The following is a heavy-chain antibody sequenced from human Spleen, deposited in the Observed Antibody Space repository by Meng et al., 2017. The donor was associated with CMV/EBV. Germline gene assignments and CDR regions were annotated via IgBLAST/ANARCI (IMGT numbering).Heavy chain of an antibody. CDR3: ARDAIVVVPAAPHPPDY. CDR2: INSDGSST. Sequence: GESLKISCTASGFTFSSYWMHWVRQAPGKGLVWVSRINSDGSSTSYADSVKGRFTISRDNAKNTLYLQMNSLRAEDTAVYYCARDAIVVVPAAPHPPDYWGQGTLVTVSS. V-gene: IGHV3-74*01. CDR1: GFTFSSYW. J-gene: IGHJ4*02. D-gene: IGHD2-2*01.